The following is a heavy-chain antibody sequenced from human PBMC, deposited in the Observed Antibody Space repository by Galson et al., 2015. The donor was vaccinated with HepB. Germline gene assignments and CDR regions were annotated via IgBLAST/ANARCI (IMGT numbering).Heavy chain of an antibody. CDR2: ISAYNGNT. CDR1: GYTLTSYG. CDR3: ASLPDIVVVPASGGYGMDV. Sequence: SVKVSCKASGYTLTSYGISWVRQAPGQGLEWMGWISAYNGNTNYAQKLQGRVTMTTDTSTSTAYMELRSLRSDDTAVYYCASLPDIVVVPASGGYGMDVWGQGTTVTVSS. V-gene: IGHV1-18*01. J-gene: IGHJ6*02. D-gene: IGHD2-2*01.